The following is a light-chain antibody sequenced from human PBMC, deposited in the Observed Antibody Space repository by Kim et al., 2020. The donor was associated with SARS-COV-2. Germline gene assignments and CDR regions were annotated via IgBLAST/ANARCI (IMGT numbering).Light chain of an antibody. Sequence: GQRVTNSGSGSSSNIGSKYVYWYQQLPGTAPKLLIYRNNQRPSGVPDRFSGAKSGTSASLAISGLRSEDEADYYCAAWDDSLSGRVFGGGTQLTVL. CDR2: RNN. J-gene: IGLJ3*02. CDR3: AAWDDSLSGRV. V-gene: IGLV1-47*01. CDR1: SSNIGSKY.